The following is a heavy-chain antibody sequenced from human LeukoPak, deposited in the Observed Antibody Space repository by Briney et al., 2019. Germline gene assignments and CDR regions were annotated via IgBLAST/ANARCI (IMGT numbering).Heavy chain of an antibody. D-gene: IGHD3-10*01. CDR2: IYSGGST. V-gene: IGHV3-53*01. Sequence: GGSLRLSCAASGFTVSSNYMSWVRQAPGKGLEWVSVIYSGGSTHYADSVKGRFTIPRDNSKNMLSLQMNSLRAEDTAVYYCAKGMGYASGSSYSYYYYMDVWGKGTTVTISS. CDR3: AKGMGYASGSSYSYYYYMDV. CDR1: GFTVSSNY. J-gene: IGHJ6*03.